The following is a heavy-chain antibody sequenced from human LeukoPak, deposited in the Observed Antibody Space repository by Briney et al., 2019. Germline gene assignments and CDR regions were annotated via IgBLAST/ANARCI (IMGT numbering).Heavy chain of an antibody. CDR3: ARAKGRIAVAGSLDY. CDR2: INHSGST. Sequence: GSLRLSCAASGFTFNSYAMSWVRQAPGKGLEWIGEINHSGSTNYNPSLKSRVTISVDTSKNQFSLKLSSVTAADTAVYYCARAKGRIAVAGSLDYWGQGTLVTVSS. CDR1: GFTFNSYA. V-gene: IGHV4-34*01. D-gene: IGHD6-19*01. J-gene: IGHJ4*02.